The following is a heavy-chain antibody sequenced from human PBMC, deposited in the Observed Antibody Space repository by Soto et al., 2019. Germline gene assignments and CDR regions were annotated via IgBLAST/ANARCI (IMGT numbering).Heavy chain of an antibody. J-gene: IGHJ6*02. CDR1: GYTFTGYY. V-gene: IGHV1-2*04. CDR3: ARGLGVQLSDYYYYYGMDV. CDR2: INPNSGGT. D-gene: IGHD5-18*01. Sequence: ASVKVFCKASGYTFTGYYMHWVRQAPGQGLEWMGWINPNSGGTNYAQKFQGWVTMTRDTSISTAYMELSRLRSDDTAVYYCARGLGVQLSDYYYYYGMDVWGQGTTVTVSS.